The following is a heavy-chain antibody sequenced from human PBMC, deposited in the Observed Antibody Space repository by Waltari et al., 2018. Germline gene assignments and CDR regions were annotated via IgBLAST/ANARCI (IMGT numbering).Heavy chain of an antibody. D-gene: IGHD5-18*01. J-gene: IGHJ5*02. Sequence: QVQLQESGPGLVKPSETLSPTCTVSGGSISSHYWSWIRQPPGKGLEWIGDIYYSGSTNYNPSLKIRVTISVDTAKNQFSLKLSSVTAADTAVYYCANAGGYGYNWFDPWGQGTLVTVSS. V-gene: IGHV4-59*11. CDR1: GGSISSHY. CDR2: IYYSGST. CDR3: ANAGGYGYNWFDP.